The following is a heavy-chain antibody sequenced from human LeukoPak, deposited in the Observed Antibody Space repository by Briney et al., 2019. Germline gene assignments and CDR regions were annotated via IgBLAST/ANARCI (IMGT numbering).Heavy chain of an antibody. CDR1: GFSFSRYW. CDR2: TNSDGSSA. V-gene: IGHV3-74*01. J-gene: IGHJ4*02. D-gene: IGHD4-17*01. Sequence: GGSLRLSCAASGFSFSRYWMHWVRQAPGKGLVWVSRTNSDGSSASYADSVKGRFTISRDNARNTLYLQMNSLRAEDTAVYYCARGRGTTYQFEYWGQGTLAIVSS. CDR3: ARGRGTTYQFEY.